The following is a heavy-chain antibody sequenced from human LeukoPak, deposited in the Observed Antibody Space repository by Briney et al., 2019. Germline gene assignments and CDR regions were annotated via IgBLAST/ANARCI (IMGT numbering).Heavy chain of an antibody. V-gene: IGHV4-59*02. D-gene: IGHD2-8*02. CDR2: GHHSEGS. J-gene: IGHJ4*02. Sequence: SETLSLTCSVSGDSVTSTYWSWIRQPPGKGLEWIAYGHHSEGSNYNPSFRSRVIIPVDTSRNQFSLRLSSVTAADTAIYYCARESAGSLHDSTAAFHYWGQGTLVTVSS. CDR3: ARESAGSLHDSTAAFHY. CDR1: GDSVTSTY.